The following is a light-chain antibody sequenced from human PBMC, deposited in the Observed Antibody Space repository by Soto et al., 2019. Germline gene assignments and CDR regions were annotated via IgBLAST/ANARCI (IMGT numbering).Light chain of an antibody. CDR3: QQYSSSAT. Sequence: DIQMTQSPSTLSASVGDRVTIACRASQNISPWLAWYQQKPGKAPXLLIYGASSLEGGVPSRFSGSGSGTDFTLTISSLQPDDFATDDCQQYSSSATFGQGTKVDIK. CDR1: QNISPW. V-gene: IGKV1-5*01. CDR2: GAS. J-gene: IGKJ1*01.